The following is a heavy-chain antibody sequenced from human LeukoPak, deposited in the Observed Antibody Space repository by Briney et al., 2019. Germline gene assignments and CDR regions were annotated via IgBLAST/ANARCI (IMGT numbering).Heavy chain of an antibody. Sequence: QPGGSLRLSCAASGFTFGSYWMSWVRQAPGQGLEWVANIKQDGSDKYYVDSVKGRFTISRDNAKNSLYLQMNSLRAEDTAVYYCAREGSSGWYWDYWGQGTLVTVSS. J-gene: IGHJ4*02. V-gene: IGHV3-7*01. CDR1: GFTFGSYW. CDR2: IKQDGSDK. CDR3: AREGSSGWYWDY. D-gene: IGHD6-19*01.